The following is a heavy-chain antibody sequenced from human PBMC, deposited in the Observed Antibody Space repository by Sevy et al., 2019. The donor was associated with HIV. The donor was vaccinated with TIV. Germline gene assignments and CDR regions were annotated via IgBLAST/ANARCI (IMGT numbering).Heavy chain of an antibody. CDR3: ARGYSTLDY. CDR2: ISNGGTTI. J-gene: IGHJ4*02. Sequence: GGSLRLSCTASGFTFSRYAMNWVRLAPGKGLECVSYISNGGTTIYYGDSVKGRFTISRDNVKNSLYLQMNSLRDDDTAVYYCARGYSTLDYWGQGTLVTVSS. V-gene: IGHV3-48*02. CDR1: GFTFSRYA. D-gene: IGHD1-26*01.